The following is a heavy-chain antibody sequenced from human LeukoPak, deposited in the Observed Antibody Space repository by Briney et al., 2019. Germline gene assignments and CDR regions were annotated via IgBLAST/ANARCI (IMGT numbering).Heavy chain of an antibody. CDR2: ITSSSSYI. V-gene: IGHV3-21*01. CDR1: GFTFSTYN. CDR3: ARDSRAGAAAVAPLDY. Sequence: GGSLRLSCAASGFTFSTYNMNWVRQAPGKGLEWVSSITSSSSYIYYADSVKGRFTISRDNAKNSLYLQMNSLRAEDTAVYYCARDSRAGAAAVAPLDYWGQGTLVTVSS. J-gene: IGHJ4*02. D-gene: IGHD6-13*01.